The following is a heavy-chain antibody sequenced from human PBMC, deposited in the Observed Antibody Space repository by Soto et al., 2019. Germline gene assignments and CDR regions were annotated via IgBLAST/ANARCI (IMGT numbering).Heavy chain of an antibody. V-gene: IGHV1-3*01. CDR3: ARWHYYDSSGYYRYYYYGMHV. J-gene: IGHJ6*02. CDR2: INAGNGNT. D-gene: IGHD3-22*01. CDR1: GYTLTELC. Sequence: ASVKVSCKVSGYTLTELCMHWVRQAPGRGLDWMGWINAGNGNTKYSQKFQGRVTITRDTSASTAYMELSSLRSEDTAVYYCARWHYYDSSGYYRYYYYGMHVWGQGTTVTVSS.